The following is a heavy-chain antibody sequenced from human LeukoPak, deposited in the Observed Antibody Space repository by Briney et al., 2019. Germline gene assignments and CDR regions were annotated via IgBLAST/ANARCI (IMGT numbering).Heavy chain of an antibody. V-gene: IGHV4-59*08. D-gene: IGHD5-24*01. J-gene: IGHJ4*02. CDR2: IYYSGST. CDR3: ARLLTPMAPIDY. Sequence: SETLSLTCTVSGGSISSYYWSRIRQPPGKGLEWIGYIYYSGSTNYNPSLKSRVTISVDTSKNQFSLKLSSVTAADTAVYYCARLLTPMAPIDYWGQGTLVTVSS. CDR1: GGSISSYY.